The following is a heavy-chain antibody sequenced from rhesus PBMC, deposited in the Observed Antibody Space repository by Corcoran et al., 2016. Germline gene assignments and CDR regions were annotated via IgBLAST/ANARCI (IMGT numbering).Heavy chain of an antibody. V-gene: IGHV4S2*01. CDR2: ISGIGTTT. Sequence: QGQLQESGPGLVKPSETLSLTCAVSGASVSGTYWTWLRQAPGKGREWIGRISGIGTTTDYNPSLKSRVAISMDTSRNQISLKLDSVTAADTAIYYCARAGIATDFDFWGQGLLVTVSS. D-gene: IGHD5-36*01. CDR1: GASVSGTY. J-gene: IGHJ4*01. CDR3: ARAGIATDFDF.